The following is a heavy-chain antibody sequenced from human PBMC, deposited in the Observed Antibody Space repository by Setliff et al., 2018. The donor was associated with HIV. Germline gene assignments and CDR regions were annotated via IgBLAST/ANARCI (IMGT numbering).Heavy chain of an antibody. V-gene: IGHV4-34*01. Sequence: PSETLSLTCASFGGPFSDYFWTWLRQPPGKGVEWIGHISPSGGADYSPSLKTRAAISLVTSRSQIVLRLSSVAAADTATYYCARGVTLGRGVIAESPLYVMDVWGEGTPVTVSS. CDR1: GGPFSDYF. CDR2: ISPSGGA. D-gene: IGHD3-10*01. CDR3: ARGVTLGRGVIAESPLYVMDV. J-gene: IGHJ6*03.